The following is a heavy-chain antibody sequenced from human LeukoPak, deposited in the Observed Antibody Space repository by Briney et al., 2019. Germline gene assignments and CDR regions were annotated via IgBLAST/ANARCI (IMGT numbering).Heavy chain of an antibody. D-gene: IGHD4-23*01. CDR2: IYYSGST. CDR3: ARVSVASTVVDY. CDR1: GGSISSSSYY. V-gene: IGHV4-39*01. Sequence: QASETLSLTCTVSGGSISSSSYYWGWIRQPPGKGLEWIGSIYYSGSTYYNPSLKSRVTISVDTSKNQFSLKLSSVTAADTAVYYCARVSVASTVVDYWGQGTLVTVSS. J-gene: IGHJ4*02.